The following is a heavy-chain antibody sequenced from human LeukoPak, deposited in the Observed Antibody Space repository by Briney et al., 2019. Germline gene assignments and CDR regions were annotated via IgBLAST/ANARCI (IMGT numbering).Heavy chain of an antibody. D-gene: IGHD2-15*01. CDR2: INHSGST. Sequence: SETLSLTCTVSGGSISSYYWSWIRQPPGKGLEWIGEINHSGSTNYNPSLKSRVTISVDTSKNQFSLKLSSVTAADTAVYYCARGSRGGSCYDFDPWGQGTLVTVSS. CDR3: ARGSRGGSCYDFDP. V-gene: IGHV4-34*01. J-gene: IGHJ5*02. CDR1: GGSISSYY.